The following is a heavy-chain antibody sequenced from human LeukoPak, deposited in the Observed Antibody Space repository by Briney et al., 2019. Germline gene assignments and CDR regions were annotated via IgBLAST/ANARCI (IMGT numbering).Heavy chain of an antibody. Sequence: GGSLRLSCAASGFIVSGDFMSWVRQAPGKGLEWVLVIYSDGSTYYADSVKGRFTISRDNSKNTLDLQMTGLRAEGTAVYYCARERGRGRDSPWFDYWGQGTLVTVSS. J-gene: IGHJ4*02. V-gene: IGHV3-53*01. CDR2: IYSDGST. CDR1: GFIVSGDF. D-gene: IGHD1-26*01. CDR3: ARERGRGRDSPWFDY.